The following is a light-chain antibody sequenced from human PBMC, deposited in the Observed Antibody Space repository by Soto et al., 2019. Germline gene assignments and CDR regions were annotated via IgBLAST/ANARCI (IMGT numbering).Light chain of an antibody. V-gene: IGKV3-15*01. J-gene: IGKJ1*01. CDR1: QTISSGF. Sequence: EIVFTQSPGILYLSPGDRATLSCRASQTISSGFLAWYQQKVGQAPRLLIYDASTRATGIPARFSGSGSGTEFTLTIRSLQSEDFAVYYCQHQSSWPRTLGQGTKVDIK. CDR3: QHQSSWPRT. CDR2: DAS.